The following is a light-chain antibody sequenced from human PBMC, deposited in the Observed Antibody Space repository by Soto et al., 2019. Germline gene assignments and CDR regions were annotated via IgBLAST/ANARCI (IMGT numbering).Light chain of an antibody. V-gene: IGKV1-5*03. CDR2: KAS. CDR1: QTISSW. J-gene: IGKJ1*01. CDR3: QHYNSYSEA. Sequence: DIQITQSPSTLSGSVGDRVTIGCRASQTISSWLAWYQQKPGKAPKLLIYKASTLKSGVPSRFSGSGSGTEFTLTISSLQPDDFATYYCQHYNSYSEAFGQGTKVDI.